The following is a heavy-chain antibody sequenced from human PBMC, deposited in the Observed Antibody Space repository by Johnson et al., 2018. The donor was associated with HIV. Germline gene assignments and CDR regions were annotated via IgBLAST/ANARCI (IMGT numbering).Heavy chain of an antibody. Sequence: EQLVESGGDMVQPGRSLRLSCAASGFSSSRYAMHWIRQATGKGLEWVAGIGTAGNTYYPGSVKGRFTIPRDNSKNTLYLQRKSLRAEDTAVYYCAKDHPQMATIVGAFDIWGQGTMVTVSS. V-gene: IGHV3-13*01. D-gene: IGHD5-24*01. CDR1: GFSSSRYA. CDR3: AKDHPQMATIVGAFDI. CDR2: IGTAGNT. J-gene: IGHJ3*02.